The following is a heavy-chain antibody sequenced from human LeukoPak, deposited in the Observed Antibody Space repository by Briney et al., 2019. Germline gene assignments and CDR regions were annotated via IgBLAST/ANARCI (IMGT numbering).Heavy chain of an antibody. Sequence: PSETLSLTCDVYGGSFSGYYWNWIRQPPGKALEWIGEINHSGSTNYNPSLKSRVTISVDTSKNEFSLKLSSVTAADTAVYYCARGKGYYYYGMDVWGQGTTVTVSS. J-gene: IGHJ6*02. CDR1: GGSFSGYY. CDR3: ARGKGYYYYGMDV. CDR2: INHSGST. V-gene: IGHV4-34*01.